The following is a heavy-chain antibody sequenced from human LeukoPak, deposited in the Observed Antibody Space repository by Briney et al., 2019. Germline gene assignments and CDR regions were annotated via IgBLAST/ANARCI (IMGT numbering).Heavy chain of an antibody. Sequence: ASVKVSCKASGYTFTSYYMHWVRQAPGQGLEWMGIINPSGGSTSYAQKFQGRVTMTRDTSTSTVYMELSSLRSEDTAVYYCARFYYGSGSYQTYFDYWGQGTLVTVSS. D-gene: IGHD3-10*01. CDR1: GYTFTSYY. J-gene: IGHJ4*02. V-gene: IGHV1-46*01. CDR2: INPSGGST. CDR3: ARFYYGSGSYQTYFDY.